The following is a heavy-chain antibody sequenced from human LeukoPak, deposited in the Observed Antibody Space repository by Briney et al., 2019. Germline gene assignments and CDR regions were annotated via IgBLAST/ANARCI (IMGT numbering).Heavy chain of an antibody. V-gene: IGHV4-31*03. CDR3: ASGDNDPLFDY. J-gene: IGHJ4*02. Sequence: SETLSPTCTVSGGSISSGGYYWSWIRQHPGKGLEWIGSIYYSGSTNYNPSLQGRVTISLDTSRNQFSLKLSSVTAADTAVYYCASGDNDPLFDYWGQGTLVTVPS. D-gene: IGHD1-1*01. CDR1: GGSISSGGYY. CDR2: IYYSGST.